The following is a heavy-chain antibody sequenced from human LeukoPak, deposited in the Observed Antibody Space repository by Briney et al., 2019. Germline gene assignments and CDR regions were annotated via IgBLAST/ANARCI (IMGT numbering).Heavy chain of an antibody. J-gene: IGHJ6*02. CDR3: ARDDSYGQNGMDV. Sequence: SQTMSLTCTVYGGSISSGDYYWSWIRQPPGKGLEWIGYIYYSGSTYYNPSLKSRVTISVDTSKNQFSLKLSSVTAADTAVYYCARDDSYGQNGMDVWGQGTTVTVSS. CDR1: GGSISSGDYY. D-gene: IGHD5-18*01. V-gene: IGHV4-30-4*01. CDR2: IYYSGST.